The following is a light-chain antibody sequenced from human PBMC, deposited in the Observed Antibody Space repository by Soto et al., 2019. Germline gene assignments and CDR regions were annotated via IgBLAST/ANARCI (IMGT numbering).Light chain of an antibody. CDR2: GAS. CDR3: QQYETTPRT. Sequence: ENVLTQSPGTLSLSPGERATLSCRASQSVSSSFLAWFQQKPGQAPRLLIYGASSRATGIPDRFSGSGSGTDFTLTISRLEPEDFALYYCQQYETTPRTFGQGTKVEIK. J-gene: IGKJ1*01. CDR1: QSVSSSF. V-gene: IGKV3-20*01.